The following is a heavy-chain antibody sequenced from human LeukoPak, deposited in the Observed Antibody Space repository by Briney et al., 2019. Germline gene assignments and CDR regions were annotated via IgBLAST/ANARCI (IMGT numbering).Heavy chain of an antibody. J-gene: IGHJ4*02. CDR1: GYTFTGYY. CDR2: VNPNSGGT. CDR3: ARVLRYCSSTSCQTLGY. V-gene: IGHV1-2*02. Sequence: ASVKVSCKASGYTFTGYYMHWVRQAPGQGLEWMGWVNPNSGGTNYAQKFQGRVTMTRDTSISTAYMELSRLRSDDTAVYYCARVLRYCSSTSCQTLGYWGQGTLVTGSS. D-gene: IGHD2-2*01.